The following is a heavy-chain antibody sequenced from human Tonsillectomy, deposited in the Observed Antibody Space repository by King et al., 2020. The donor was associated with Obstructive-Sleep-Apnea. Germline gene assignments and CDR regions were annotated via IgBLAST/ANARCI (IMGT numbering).Heavy chain of an antibody. J-gene: IGHJ5*02. CDR2: IYWDDDK. Sequence: ITLKESGPTLVKPTQTLTLTCTFSGFSLSTSGVGVGWIRQPPGKALEWLALIYWDDDKRYSPSLKSRLTITKDTSKNQVVLTMTNMDPVDTATYYCALLQLNYDILTGYYKKGWFDPWGQGTLVTVSS. CDR3: ALLQLNYDILTGYYKKGWFDP. V-gene: IGHV2-5*02. CDR1: GFSLSTSGVG. D-gene: IGHD3-9*01.